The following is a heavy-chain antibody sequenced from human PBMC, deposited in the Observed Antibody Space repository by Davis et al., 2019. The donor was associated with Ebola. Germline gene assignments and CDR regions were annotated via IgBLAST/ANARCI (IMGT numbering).Heavy chain of an antibody. CDR2: INAGNGNT. J-gene: IGHJ5*02. D-gene: IGHD3-22*01. CDR3: ARALYYYDSSGYVNWFDP. Sequence: ASVKVSCKASGYTFTSYAMHWVRQAPGQRLEWMGWINAGNGNTKYSQKFQGRVTITRDTSTSTAYMELSSLRSEDTAVYYCARALYYYDSSGYVNWFDPWDQGTLVTVSS. V-gene: IGHV1-3*01. CDR1: GYTFTSYA.